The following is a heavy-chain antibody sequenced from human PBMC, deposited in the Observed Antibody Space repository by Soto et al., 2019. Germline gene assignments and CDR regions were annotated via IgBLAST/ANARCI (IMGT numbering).Heavy chain of an antibody. D-gene: IGHD6-19*01. Sequence: PGESLKISCKGSGYSFTSYWISWVRQMPGKGLEWMGRIDPSDSYTNYSPSFQGHVTISADKSISTAYLQWSSLKASDTAMYYCARQSAGSGHLYYYYYGMDVWGQGTTVTVSS. CDR1: GYSFTSYW. V-gene: IGHV5-10-1*01. CDR3: ARQSAGSGHLYYYYYGMDV. J-gene: IGHJ6*02. CDR2: IDPSDSYT.